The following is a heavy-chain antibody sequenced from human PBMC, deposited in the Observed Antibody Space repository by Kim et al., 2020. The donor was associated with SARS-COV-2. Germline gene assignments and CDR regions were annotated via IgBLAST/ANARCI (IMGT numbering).Heavy chain of an antibody. CDR3: TTDWRRNYYDSSDPYAFDI. J-gene: IGHJ3*02. V-gene: IGHV3-15*01. D-gene: IGHD3-22*01. Sequence: GRFTISRDDSKNTLYLQMNSLKTEDTAVYYCTTDWRRNYYDSSDPYAFDIWDQGTMVTVSS.